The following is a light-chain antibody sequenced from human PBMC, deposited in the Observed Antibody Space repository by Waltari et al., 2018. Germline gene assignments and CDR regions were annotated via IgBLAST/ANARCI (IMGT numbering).Light chain of an antibody. CDR3: QHCFTWPFT. V-gene: IGKV3-11*01. J-gene: IGKJ4*01. Sequence: EIVLTQSPATVSLSPGERATLSCRASQSISTYLAWFQHIPGQTPRLLIYGASNRAPGIPARCSGRGTGTDITLTISSLEPEDFAVYYCQHCFTWPFTFCGWTKVDI. CDR2: GAS. CDR1: QSISTY.